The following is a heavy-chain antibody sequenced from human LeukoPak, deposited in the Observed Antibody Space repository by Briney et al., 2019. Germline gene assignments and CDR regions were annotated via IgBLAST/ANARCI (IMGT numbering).Heavy chain of an antibody. V-gene: IGHV3-48*01. Sequence: PGGSLRLPCADSGFTFSSYSMNWVRQAPGKGLEWISYISYSGTISYADSVKGRFTISRDNAKNSLSLQMNSLRAEDTAVYYCATDAARGQLLSVAYWGQGTLVTVSS. D-gene: IGHD2-2*01. CDR2: ISYSGTI. CDR3: ATDAARGQLLSVAY. CDR1: GFTFSSYS. J-gene: IGHJ4*02.